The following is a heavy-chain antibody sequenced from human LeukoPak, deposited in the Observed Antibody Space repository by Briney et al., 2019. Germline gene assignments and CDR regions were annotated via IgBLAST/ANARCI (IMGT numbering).Heavy chain of an antibody. CDR3: ARIRNGYCSGGSCYSDY. D-gene: IGHD2-15*01. J-gene: IGHJ4*02. CDR2: IIPIFGTA. CDR1: GGTFSSYA. Sequence: SVKVSCKAPGGTFSSYAISWVRQAPGQGLEWMGRIIPIFGTANYAQKFQGRVTITTDESTSTAYMELSSLRSEDTAVYYCARIRNGYCSGGSCYSDYWGQGTLVTVSS. V-gene: IGHV1-69*05.